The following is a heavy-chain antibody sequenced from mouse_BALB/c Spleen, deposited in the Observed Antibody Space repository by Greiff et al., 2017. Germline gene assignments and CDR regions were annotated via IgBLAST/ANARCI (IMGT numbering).Heavy chain of an antibody. Sequence: EVQLVESGPELVKPGASVKVSCKASGYAFTSYNMYWVKQSHGKSLGWIGYIDPYNGGTSYNQKFKGKATLTVDKSSSTAYMHLNSLTSEDSAVYYCARAYGNYDAMDYWGQGTSVTVSA. CDR2: IDPYNGGT. CDR1: GYAFTSYN. V-gene: IGHV1S135*01. D-gene: IGHD2-1*01. J-gene: IGHJ4*01. CDR3: ARAYGNYDAMDY.